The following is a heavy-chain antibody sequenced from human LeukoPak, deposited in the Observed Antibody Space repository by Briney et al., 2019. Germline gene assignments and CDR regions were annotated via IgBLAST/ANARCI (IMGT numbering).Heavy chain of an antibody. V-gene: IGHV3-9*01. D-gene: IGHD3-16*01. Sequence: GGSLRLSCAASGFTFDDYAMHWVRKAPGKGLEWVSGIIWNSGSIGYADSVKGRFTISRDNAKHSLYLQMNSLRAEDTALYYCAKDHTYDYYYGMDVWGQGTTVTVSS. J-gene: IGHJ6*02. CDR3: AKDHTYDYYYGMDV. CDR2: IIWNSGSI. CDR1: GFTFDDYA.